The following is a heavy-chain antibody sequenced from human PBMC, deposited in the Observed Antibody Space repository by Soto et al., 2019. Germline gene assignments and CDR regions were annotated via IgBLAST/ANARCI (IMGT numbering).Heavy chain of an antibody. V-gene: IGHV1-46*01. D-gene: IGHD3-3*01. J-gene: IGHJ4*02. CDR2: INPGDATT. Sequence: QVQLVQSGAEVKKPGASVKVSCKASGYTFSNYYVHWVRQAPGQGLEWVGIINPGDATTFYARKFQGRVTMTRDTSTSTVYMELNSLRFEDTAVYYWTRSITRSLEWLFDYWGQGTLVTVTS. CDR1: GYTFSNYY. CDR3: TRSITRSLEWLFDY.